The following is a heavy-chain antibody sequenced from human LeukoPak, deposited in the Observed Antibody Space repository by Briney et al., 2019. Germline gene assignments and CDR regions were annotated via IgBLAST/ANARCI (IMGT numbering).Heavy chain of an antibody. CDR2: ISYDGSNK. J-gene: IGHJ4*02. CDR3: ARDAEMATYTLDY. CDR1: GFTFSSYA. Sequence: GSLRLSCAASGFTFSSYAMHWVRQAPGKELEWVAVISYDGSNKYYADSVKGRFTISRDNSKNTLYLQMNSLRAEDTAVYYCARDAEMATYTLDYWGQGTLVTVSS. D-gene: IGHD5-24*01. V-gene: IGHV3-30-3*01.